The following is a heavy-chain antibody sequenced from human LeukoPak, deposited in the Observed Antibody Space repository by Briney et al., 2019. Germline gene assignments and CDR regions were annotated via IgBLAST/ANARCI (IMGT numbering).Heavy chain of an antibody. Sequence: GAPVKVSCKASGGTFSSYAISWVRQAPGQGLEWMGGIIPIFGTANYAQKFQGRVTITADESTSTAYMELSSLRSEDTAVYYCARPEGAIAAAGPWAYWGQGTLVTVSS. CDR1: GGTFSSYA. CDR2: IIPIFGTA. V-gene: IGHV1-69*13. D-gene: IGHD6-13*01. CDR3: ARPEGAIAAAGPWAY. J-gene: IGHJ4*02.